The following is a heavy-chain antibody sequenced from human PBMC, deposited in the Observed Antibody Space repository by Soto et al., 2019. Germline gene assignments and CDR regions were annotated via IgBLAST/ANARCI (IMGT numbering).Heavy chain of an antibody. J-gene: IGHJ6*02. CDR3: VKSCAWDRAAILRGYYYGMDA. CDR2: ISCSGGST. D-gene: IGHD3-3*02. Sequence: PAGSLRLSCTASGFTFSSYAMSWVRQAPGKGLEWVSAISCSGGSTYYAAPEKGRITISRDNYKNTLYLQMTSLRAEATAVYYCVKSCAWDRAAILRGYYYGMDAWGQGTMVTVYS. V-gene: IGHV3-23*01. CDR1: GFTFSSYA.